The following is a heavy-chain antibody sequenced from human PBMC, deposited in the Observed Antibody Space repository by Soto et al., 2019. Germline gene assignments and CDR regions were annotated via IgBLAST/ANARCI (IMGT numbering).Heavy chain of an antibody. CDR3: AKSGVVVPAAMGYYYYYYMDV. J-gene: IGHJ6*03. D-gene: IGHD2-2*01. V-gene: IGHV3-23*01. CDR1: GFTFSSYA. CDR2: ISGSGGST. Sequence: EVQLLESGGGLVQPGGSLRLSCAASGFTFSSYAMSWVRQAPGKGLEWVSAISGSGGSTYYADSVKGRFTISRDNSKKTQYLQMNSLRAEDTAVYYCAKSGVVVPAAMGYYYYYYMDVWGKGTTVTVSS.